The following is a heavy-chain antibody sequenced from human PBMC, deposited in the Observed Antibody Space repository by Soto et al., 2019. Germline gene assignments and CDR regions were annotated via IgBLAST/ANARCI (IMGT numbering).Heavy chain of an antibody. CDR3: ARDFSPRDYDSSGYYYADDY. CDR2: ISAYNGNT. CDR1: GYTFTSYG. V-gene: IGHV1-18*01. J-gene: IGHJ4*02. D-gene: IGHD3-22*01. Sequence: ASVKVSCKASGYTFTSYGISWVRQAPGQGLEWMGWISAYNGNTNDAQKLQGRVTMTTDTSTSTAYMELRSLRSDDTDVYYCARDFSPRDYDSSGYYYADDYSGQGTLGTVS.